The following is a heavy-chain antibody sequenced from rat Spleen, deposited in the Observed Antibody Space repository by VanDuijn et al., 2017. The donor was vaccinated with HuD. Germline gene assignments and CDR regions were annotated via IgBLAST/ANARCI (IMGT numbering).Heavy chain of an antibody. CDR1: GFTFSDYN. V-gene: IGHV5-7*01. Sequence: EVQLVESGGGLVQPGRSLKLSCAASGFTFSDYNMAWVRQAPKKGLEWVATISYDGSSTYYRDSVRARFTISRDNAKSTLYLQMDSLQSEDTATYYCGRHGRGKTTYYYVMDAWGQGTSVTVSS. D-gene: IGHD4-5*01. J-gene: IGHJ4*01. CDR3: GRHGRGKTTYYYVMDA. CDR2: ISYDGSST.